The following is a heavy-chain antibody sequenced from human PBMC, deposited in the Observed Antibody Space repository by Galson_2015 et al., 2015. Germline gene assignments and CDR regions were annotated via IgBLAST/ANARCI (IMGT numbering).Heavy chain of an antibody. Sequence: QSGAEVKEPGESLKISCTGSGYSFTSYWIGWVRQMPGKGLEWMGIIYPDDSDTRYSPSFQGQVTISADKSISTAYLQWSSLKASDTAMYYCARGSEYSYGYNWFDPWGQGTLVTVSS. CDR1: GYSFTSYW. V-gene: IGHV5-51*03. CDR2: IYPDDSDT. D-gene: IGHD5-18*01. CDR3: ARGSEYSYGYNWFDP. J-gene: IGHJ5*02.